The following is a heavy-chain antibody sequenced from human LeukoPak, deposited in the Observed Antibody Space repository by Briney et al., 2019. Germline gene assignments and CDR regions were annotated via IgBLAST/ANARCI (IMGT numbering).Heavy chain of an antibody. J-gene: IGHJ6*02. D-gene: IGHD6-19*01. CDR2: IYSGGST. CDR3: ARDGDGTYSSGWYNYYGMDV. Sequence: GGSLRLSCAASGFTVSSNYMSWVRQAPGKGLEWVSVIYSGGSTYYADSVKGRLTISRDNSKNTLYLQMNSLRAEDTAVYYCARDGDGTYSSGWYNYYGMDVWGQGTTVTVSS. V-gene: IGHV3-66*01. CDR1: GFTVSSNY.